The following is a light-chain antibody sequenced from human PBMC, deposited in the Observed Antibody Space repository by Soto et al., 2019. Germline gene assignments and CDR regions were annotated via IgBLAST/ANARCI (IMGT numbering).Light chain of an antibody. Sequence: AIRMTQSPSSLSASTGDRVTITCRASQGISSYLAWYQQKPGKAPKLLIYAASTLQSGVPSRFSGSGSGTDFTLTISCLQSEDFATYYCQKYYSYPKAFGQGTRWIS. J-gene: IGKJ1*01. CDR2: AAS. V-gene: IGKV1-8*01. CDR1: QGISSY. CDR3: QKYYSYPKA.